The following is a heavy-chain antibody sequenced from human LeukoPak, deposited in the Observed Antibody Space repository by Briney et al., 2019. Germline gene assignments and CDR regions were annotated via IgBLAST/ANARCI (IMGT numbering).Heavy chain of an antibody. V-gene: IGHV3-48*01. CDR2: ISSSSSTI. Sequence: PGGSLRLSCAASAFTFSNYGMSWVRQAPGRGLEWVSYISSSSSTIYYADSVKGRFTISRDNSKNTLYLQMNSLRAEDTAVYYCAKDDSVGWFDPWGQGTLVTVSS. J-gene: IGHJ5*02. D-gene: IGHD4-23*01. CDR1: AFTFSNYG. CDR3: AKDDSVGWFDP.